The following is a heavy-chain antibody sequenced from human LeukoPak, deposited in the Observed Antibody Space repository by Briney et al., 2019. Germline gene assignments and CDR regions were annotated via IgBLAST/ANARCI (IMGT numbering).Heavy chain of an antibody. CDR2: INHSGST. J-gene: IGHJ4*02. D-gene: IGHD6-25*01. Sequence: SETLSLTCAVYGGSFSGYYWSWIRQPPGKGLEWIGEINHSGSTNYNPSLKSRVTISVDTSKNRFSLKLSSVTAADTAVYYCARGGMAARFDYWGQGTLVTVSS. CDR1: GGSFSGYY. V-gene: IGHV4-34*01. CDR3: ARGGMAARFDY.